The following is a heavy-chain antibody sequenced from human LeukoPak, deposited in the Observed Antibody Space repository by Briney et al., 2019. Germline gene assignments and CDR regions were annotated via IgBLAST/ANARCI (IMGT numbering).Heavy chain of an antibody. CDR1: GGSISPLY. V-gene: IGHV4-59*11. Sequence: SETLSLTCTVSGGSISPLYRSWIRQPPGKGLGFIGYIFFTGTTNYNPSLKSRVTLSVDTSKNQFSLKLSSVTPADTAVYYCARGGVAAKYYFDYWGQGTLVTVSS. CDR3: ARGGVAAKYYFDY. J-gene: IGHJ4*02. D-gene: IGHD3-10*01. CDR2: IFFTGTT.